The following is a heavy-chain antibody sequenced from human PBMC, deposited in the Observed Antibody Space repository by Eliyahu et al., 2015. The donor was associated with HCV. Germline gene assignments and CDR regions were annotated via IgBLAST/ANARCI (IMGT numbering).Heavy chain of an antibody. CDR2: ISGSGGST. J-gene: IGHJ4*02. CDR3: AKVPLGLELFPSGY. V-gene: IGHV3-23*01. Sequence: EVQLLESGGGLVQPGGSLRLSCAASGFTFSSYAMSWVRQAPGKGXGWVSAISGSGGSTYYADSVKGRFTISRDNSKNTLYLQMNSLRAEDTAVYYCAKVPLGLELFPSGYWGQGTLVTVSS. D-gene: IGHD1-7*01. CDR1: GFTFSSYA.